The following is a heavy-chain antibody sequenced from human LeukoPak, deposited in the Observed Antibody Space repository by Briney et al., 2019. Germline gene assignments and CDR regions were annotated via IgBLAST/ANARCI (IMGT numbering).Heavy chain of an antibody. D-gene: IGHD5-12*01. CDR1: GGSFSGYY. CDR2: INHSGST. CDR3: ARVGGYSGFY. J-gene: IGHJ4*02. Sequence: SETLSLTCAVYGGSFSGYYWSWIRQPPGKGLEWIGEINHSGSTNYNPSLKSRVTISVDTSKNQFSLKLNSLTTTDTAVYYCARVGGYSGFYWGQGTLVTVSS. V-gene: IGHV4-34*01.